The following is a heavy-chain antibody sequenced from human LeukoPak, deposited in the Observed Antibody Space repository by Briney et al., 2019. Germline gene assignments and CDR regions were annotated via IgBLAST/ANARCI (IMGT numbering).Heavy chain of an antibody. CDR3: ASLTFGGVIVPVDY. CDR1: GFTDG. Sequence: GGSLRLSYAASGFTDGMSWVRQAPGTGLEWVSAISGSGDNTFYADSVKGRFTISRDNSKNTLYLQMNSLRAEDTAVYYCASLTFGGVIVPVDYWGQGTLVTVSS. V-gene: IGHV3-23*01. J-gene: IGHJ4*02. CDR2: ISGSGDNT. D-gene: IGHD3-16*02.